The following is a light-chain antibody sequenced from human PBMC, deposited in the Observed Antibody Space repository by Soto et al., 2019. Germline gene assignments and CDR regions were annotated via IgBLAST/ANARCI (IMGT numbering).Light chain of an antibody. CDR1: SSDVGGYIL. CDR3: AAWDDSLNGPV. V-gene: IGLV2-14*02. Sequence: QSALTQPASVSGSPGQSITISCTGTSSDVGGYILVSWYQQHPGKAPKLMIYEGSKRPSGVSNRFSGSKSGTSASLDISGLQSEDEADYYCAAWDDSLNGPVFGGGTKLTVL. J-gene: IGLJ3*02. CDR2: EGS.